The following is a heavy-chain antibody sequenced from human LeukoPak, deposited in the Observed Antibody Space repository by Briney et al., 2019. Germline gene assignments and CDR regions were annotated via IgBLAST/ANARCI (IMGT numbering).Heavy chain of an antibody. CDR2: INHSGST. CDR1: GGSFSGYY. Sequence: SETLSLTCAVYGGSFSGYYWSWIRQPPGKGLEWIGEINHSGSTNYNPSLKSRVTISVDTSKNQFSLKLSSVTAADTAVYYCARHVGAAAVFYFDYWGQGTLVTVSS. D-gene: IGHD6-13*01. V-gene: IGHV4-34*01. J-gene: IGHJ4*02. CDR3: ARHVGAAAVFYFDY.